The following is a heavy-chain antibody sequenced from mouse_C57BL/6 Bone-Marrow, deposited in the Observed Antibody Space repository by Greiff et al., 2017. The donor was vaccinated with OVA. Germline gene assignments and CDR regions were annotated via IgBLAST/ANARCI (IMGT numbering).Heavy chain of an antibody. D-gene: IGHD1-1*02. CDR1: GYTFTDYY. V-gene: IGHV1-19*01. J-gene: IGHJ1*03. Sequence: VQLQQSGPVLVKPGASVKMSCKASGYTFTDYYMNWVKQSHGKSLEWIGVINPYNGGTSYNQKFKGKATLTVDKSSSTAYMELNSLTSEDSAVYYCARHYDWYFDVWGTGTTVTVSS. CDR3: ARHYDWYFDV. CDR2: INPYNGGT.